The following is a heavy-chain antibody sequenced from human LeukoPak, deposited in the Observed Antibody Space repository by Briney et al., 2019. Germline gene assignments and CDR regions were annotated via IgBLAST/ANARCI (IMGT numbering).Heavy chain of an antibody. Sequence: SGTLSLTCTVSGGSISISTYYWGWIRQPPGKGLERIGSIYYSGNTYYNPSLKSRVTISVDTSKNQFSLKLSSVTAADTAVYYCARHGSDYRAYFDYWGQGTLVTVSS. V-gene: IGHV4-39*01. D-gene: IGHD4/OR15-4a*01. CDR3: ARHGSDYRAYFDY. CDR1: GGSISISTYY. CDR2: IYYSGNT. J-gene: IGHJ4*02.